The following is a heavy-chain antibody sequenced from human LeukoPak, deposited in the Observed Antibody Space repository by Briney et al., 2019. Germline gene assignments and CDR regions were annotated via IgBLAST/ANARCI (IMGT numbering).Heavy chain of an antibody. Sequence: SETLSLTCTVSGGSISSGSYYWGWLRQPAGKGLEWIGRIYTSGSTNYNPSLKSRVTISVNTSKNQFSLKLSSVTAADTAVYYCARGIVVVAQLGFYFYYMDVWGKGTTVTISS. CDR2: IYTSGST. V-gene: IGHV4-61*02. J-gene: IGHJ6*03. CDR3: ARGIVVVAQLGFYFYYMDV. CDR1: GGSISSGSYY. D-gene: IGHD2-15*01.